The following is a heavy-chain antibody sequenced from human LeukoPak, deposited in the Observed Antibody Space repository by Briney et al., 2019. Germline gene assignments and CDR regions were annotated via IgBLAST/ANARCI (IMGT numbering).Heavy chain of an antibody. Sequence: SETLSLTCTVSGGSISSSSYYWGWIRQPPGKGLEWIGSIYYSGSTYYNPSLKGRVTISVDTSKNQFSLKLSSVTAADTAVYYCARQGRVTMIVVVISNFDYWGQGTLVTVSS. J-gene: IGHJ4*02. D-gene: IGHD3-22*01. CDR2: IYYSGST. CDR1: GGSISSSSYY. CDR3: ARQGRVTMIVVVISNFDY. V-gene: IGHV4-39*01.